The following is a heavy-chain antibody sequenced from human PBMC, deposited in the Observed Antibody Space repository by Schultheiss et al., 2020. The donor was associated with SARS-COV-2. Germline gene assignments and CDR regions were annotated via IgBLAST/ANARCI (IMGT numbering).Heavy chain of an antibody. CDR1: GFTFSSYW. J-gene: IGHJ3*02. D-gene: IGHD3-22*01. CDR3: ARAYYYDSSGYYYHAFDI. V-gene: IGHV3-7*03. CDR2: IKQDGSEK. Sequence: GESLKISCAASGFTFSSYWMSWVRQAPGKGLEWVANIKQDGSEKYYVDSVKGRFTISRDNAKNSLYLQMNSLRAEDTAVYYCARAYYYDSSGYYYHAFDIWGQGTMVTVSS.